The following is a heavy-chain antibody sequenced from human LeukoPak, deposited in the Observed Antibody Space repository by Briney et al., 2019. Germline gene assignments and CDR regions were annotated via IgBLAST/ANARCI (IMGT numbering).Heavy chain of an antibody. CDR2: TYYRSKWYN. CDR3: TRGHRSTLDY. J-gene: IGHJ4*02. Sequence: SQTLSLTCAISGDSVSRNSASWNWIRQSPSRGLEGLGRTYYRSKWYNDYAVSVKSRITINPDTSKNQFSLQLNSVTPEDTAVYYCTRGHRSTLDYWGQGTLVTVSS. D-gene: IGHD1-26*01. V-gene: IGHV6-1*01. CDR1: GDSVSRNSAS.